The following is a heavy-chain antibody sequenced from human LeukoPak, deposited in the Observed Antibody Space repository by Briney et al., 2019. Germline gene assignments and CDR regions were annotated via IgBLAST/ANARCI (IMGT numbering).Heavy chain of an antibody. CDR1: GFTFSSYN. J-gene: IGHJ5*02. V-gene: IGHV3-21*04. CDR2: IGSSSSYI. CDR3: GKSDIILVYQPGSWSDP. Sequence: PGDSLRLSCAASGFTFSSYNMNWVRQAPGKGLEWVSSIGSSSSYIYYADSVKGRFTISRDNSKNTLFLQMNSLRAEDTAVYYCGKSDIILVYQPGSWSDPWGQGTLVTVSS. D-gene: IGHD2-8*01.